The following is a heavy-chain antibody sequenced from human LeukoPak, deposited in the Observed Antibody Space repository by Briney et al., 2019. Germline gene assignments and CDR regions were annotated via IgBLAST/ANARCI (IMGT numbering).Heavy chain of an antibody. J-gene: IGHJ4*02. CDR3: AKGGDYSPRALDY. Sequence: GGSLRLSCAASGFTFRSYAMSWVRQAPGKGLEWVSGISGSGGSTYYADSVKGRFTISRDNSKNTLYLQMNSLRAEDTALYYCAKGGDYSPRALDYWGQGTLVTVSS. CDR2: ISGSGGST. V-gene: IGHV3-23*01. D-gene: IGHD4-11*01. CDR1: GFTFRSYA.